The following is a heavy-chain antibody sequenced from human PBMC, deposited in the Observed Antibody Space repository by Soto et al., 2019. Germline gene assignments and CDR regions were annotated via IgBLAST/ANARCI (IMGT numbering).Heavy chain of an antibody. CDR3: ASDTPAWQLVRVDWFDP. CDR2: INPNSGGT. J-gene: IGHJ5*02. CDR1: GYTFTGYY. D-gene: IGHD6-6*01. V-gene: IGHV1-2*02. Sequence: QVQLVQSGAEVKKPGASVKVSCKASGYTFTGYYMHWVRQAPGQGLEWMGWINPNSGGTNYAQKFQGRVTMTRDTSISTAYMELSRLRSDDTAVYYCASDTPAWQLVRVDWFDPWGQGTLVTVSS.